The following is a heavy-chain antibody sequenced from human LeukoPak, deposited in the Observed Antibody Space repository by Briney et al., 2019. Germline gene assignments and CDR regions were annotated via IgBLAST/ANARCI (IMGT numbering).Heavy chain of an antibody. CDR1: GFTFSSYW. CDR3: ARDLCSSTSCYTRWYYYYYGMDV. V-gene: IGHV3-7*01. J-gene: IGHJ6*02. Sequence: GGSLRLSCAASGFTFSSYWMSWVRQAPGKGLEWAANIKQDGSEKYYVDSVKGRFTISRDNAKNSLYLQMNSLRAEDTAVYYCARDLCSSTSCYTRWYYYYYGMDVWGQGTTVTVSS. CDR2: IKQDGSEK. D-gene: IGHD2-2*02.